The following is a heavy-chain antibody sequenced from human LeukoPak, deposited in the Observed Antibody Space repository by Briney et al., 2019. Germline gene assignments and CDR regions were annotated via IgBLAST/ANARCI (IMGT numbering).Heavy chain of an antibody. Sequence: GASVKVSCKASGYTFTSYGISWVRQAPGQGLEWMGLISAYNGNTNYAQKLQGRVTMTTDTSTSTAYMELRSLRSDDTAVYYCARDHSSSWYPAGFDYWGQGTLVTVSS. D-gene: IGHD6-13*01. CDR3: ARDHSSSWYPAGFDY. CDR1: GYTFTSYG. J-gene: IGHJ4*02. V-gene: IGHV1-18*01. CDR2: ISAYNGNT.